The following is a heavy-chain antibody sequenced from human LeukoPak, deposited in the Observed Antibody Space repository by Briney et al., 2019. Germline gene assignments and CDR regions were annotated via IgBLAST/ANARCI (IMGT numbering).Heavy chain of an antibody. V-gene: IGHV4-34*01. Sequence: SETLSLTCAVYGASFSDYYWSWIRQPPGKGLEWIGEINLSGSANYNPSLESRVTMSLDTSKNQFSLKLSSVTAADTAVYYCARVDSSSRWYFDLWGRGTLVTVSS. J-gene: IGHJ2*01. CDR1: GASFSDYY. CDR3: ARVDSSSRWYFDL. D-gene: IGHD6-6*01. CDR2: INLSGSA.